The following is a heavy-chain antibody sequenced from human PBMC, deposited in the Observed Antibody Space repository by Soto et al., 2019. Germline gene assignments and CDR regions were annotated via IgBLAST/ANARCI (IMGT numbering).Heavy chain of an antibody. CDR3: ARGASP. V-gene: IGHV1-8*01. CDR2: MNPTSGNT. Sequence: QVQLVQSGAEVKKPGASVKVSCKASGYTFTSSDINWVRQATGQGLEWLGWMNPTSGNTGYAQKFQGRITLTRSTSIITPYLEPSTLSSDASAVYYCARGASPWGQGTLVTVSS. J-gene: IGHJ5*02. CDR1: GYTFTSSD.